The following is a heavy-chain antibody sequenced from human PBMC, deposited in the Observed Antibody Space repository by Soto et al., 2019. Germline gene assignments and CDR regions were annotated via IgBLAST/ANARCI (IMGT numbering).Heavy chain of an antibody. Sequence: SETLSLTCTVSGDSISSGDYYWSWIRQHPGKGLEWIGYIYYSGSTYYNPSLKSRVTISVDTSKNQFSLKLSSVTAADTAVYYCARILWFGELFWFDPWGQGTLVTVSS. CDR2: IYYSGST. CDR3: ARILWFGELFWFDP. V-gene: IGHV4-31*03. CDR1: GDSISSGDYY. D-gene: IGHD3-10*01. J-gene: IGHJ5*02.